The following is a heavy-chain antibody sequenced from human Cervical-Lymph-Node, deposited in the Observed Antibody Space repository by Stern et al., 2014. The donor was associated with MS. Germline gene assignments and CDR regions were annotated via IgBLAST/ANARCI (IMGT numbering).Heavy chain of an antibody. CDR3: ARDYGDYAFDY. CDR2: IYPGDSDT. Sequence: QLVESGAEVKKPGESLKISCKGSGYSFTANWIAWVRQMPGKGLEWMGLIYPGDSDTRYSPSFQGQVPISADKSISTAYLQWSSMKASDTAMYYCARDYGDYAFDYWGQGTLVTVSS. D-gene: IGHD4-17*01. V-gene: IGHV5-51*01. J-gene: IGHJ4*02. CDR1: GYSFTANW.